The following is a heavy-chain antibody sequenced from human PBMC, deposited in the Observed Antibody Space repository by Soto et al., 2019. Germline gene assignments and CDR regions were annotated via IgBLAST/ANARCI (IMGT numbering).Heavy chain of an antibody. CDR1: GGSISSYY. CDR3: ARVSLLGSFDY. V-gene: IGHV4-59*01. D-gene: IGHD3-16*01. CDR2: IYYSGST. J-gene: IGHJ4*02. Sequence: SETLSLTCTVSGGSISSYYWSWIRQPPGKGLEWIGYIYYSGSTNYNPSLKSRVTISVDTSKNQFSLKLSSVTAADTAVYYCARVSLLGSFDYWGQGTLVTVSS.